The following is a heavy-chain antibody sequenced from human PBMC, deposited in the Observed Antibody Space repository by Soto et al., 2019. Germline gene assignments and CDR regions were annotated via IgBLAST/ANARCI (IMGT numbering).Heavy chain of an antibody. CDR1: GYTFNGYF. J-gene: IGHJ4*02. Sequence: ASVKVSCKASGYTFNGYFVHWVRQAPGQGLEWMGWINPNNGDTNYAQNFQGRVTMTRDTSINTAYMELSRLLSDDTVVYFCAREGRYSGSDYFDYWGQGTLVTVSS. CDR3: AREGRYSGSDYFDY. CDR2: INPNNGDT. V-gene: IGHV1-2*02. D-gene: IGHD5-12*01.